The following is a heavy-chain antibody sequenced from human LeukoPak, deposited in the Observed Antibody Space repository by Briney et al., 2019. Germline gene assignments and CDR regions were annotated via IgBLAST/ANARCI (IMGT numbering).Heavy chain of an antibody. Sequence: ASVKVSCKASGYTFTSYDINWVRQATGQGLEWMGWMNPNSGNTGHAQKFQGRVTMTRNTSISTAYMELSSLRSEDTAVYYCARGLVGRTYYDFWSGYGAYYYYYMDVWGKGTTVTVSS. J-gene: IGHJ6*03. CDR2: MNPNSGNT. CDR3: ARGLVGRTYYDFWSGYGAYYYYYMDV. D-gene: IGHD3-3*01. V-gene: IGHV1-8*01. CDR1: GYTFTSYD.